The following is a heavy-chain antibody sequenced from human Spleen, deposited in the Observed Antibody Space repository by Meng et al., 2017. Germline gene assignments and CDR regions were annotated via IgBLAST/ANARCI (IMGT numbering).Heavy chain of an antibody. Sequence: GGSLRLSCAASGFTFSSYWMSWVRQAPGKGLEWVANIKQDGSEKYYVDSVKGRFTISRDNAKNSLYLQMNSLRAEDTAIYYCARGGYCSGGRCYFPYYYYYGLDVWGQGTTVTVSS. V-gene: IGHV3-7*01. CDR3: ARGGYCSGGRCYFPYYYYYGLDV. CDR1: GFTFSSYW. J-gene: IGHJ6*02. D-gene: IGHD2-15*01. CDR2: IKQDGSEK.